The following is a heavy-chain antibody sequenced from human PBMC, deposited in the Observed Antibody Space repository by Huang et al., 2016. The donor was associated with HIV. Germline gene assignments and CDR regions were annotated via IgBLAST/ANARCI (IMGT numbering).Heavy chain of an antibody. D-gene: IGHD6-13*01. CDR2: INPSGGST. CDR3: ARGPGGAAAGYYFDY. V-gene: IGHV1-46*03. J-gene: IGHJ4*02. Sequence: QVQLVQSGAEVKKAGASVKVSCTASGYTFTRYYMHWVRQAPGQGLEWMDIINPSGGSTRYAQEFQGRVTMTRDTSTSTVYMELSSLRSEDTAVYYCARGPGGAAAGYYFDYWGQGTLVTVSS. CDR1: GYTFTRYY.